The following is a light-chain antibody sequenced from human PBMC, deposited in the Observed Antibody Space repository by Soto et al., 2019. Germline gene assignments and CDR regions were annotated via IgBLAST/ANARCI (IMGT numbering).Light chain of an antibody. CDR1: NXDVGTFYF. CDR3: CSYAGSYTYV. V-gene: IGLV2-11*01. J-gene: IGLJ1*01. CDR2: DVT. Sequence: QSVLAQPRSVSGSPGQSVTISCTGTNXDVGTFYFVSWYQQYPDKGPKLIIYDVTERPSGVPDRFSGSKSGNTASLTISGLQAEDEADYYCCSYAGSYTYVFGSGTKV.